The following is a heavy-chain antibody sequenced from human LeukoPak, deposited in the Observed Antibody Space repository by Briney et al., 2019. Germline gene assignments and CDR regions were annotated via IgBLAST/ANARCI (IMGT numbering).Heavy chain of an antibody. J-gene: IGHJ3*02. CDR1: GVSISSSNSY. CDR3: ARSMIVVVPSDAFDI. V-gene: IGHV4-39*01. CDR2: IYYSGNT. D-gene: IGHD3-22*01. Sequence: SETLSLTCTVSGVSISSSNSYWGWIRQPPGKGLEWIGSIYYSGNTYYNASLKSQVSISIDTSKNQFSLKLTSVTAADTAVYYCARSMIVVVPSDAFDIWGQGTMVTVSS.